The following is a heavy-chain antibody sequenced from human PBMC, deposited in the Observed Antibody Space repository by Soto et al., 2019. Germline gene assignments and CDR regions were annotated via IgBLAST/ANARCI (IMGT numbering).Heavy chain of an antibody. J-gene: IGHJ4*02. V-gene: IGHV3-23*01. CDR1: GFTFSSYA. Sequence: LRLSCAASGFTFSSYAMTWVRQAPGKGLEWVSAISGSGGSTYYADSVKGRFTISRDNSKNTLYLQMNSLRAEDTAVYYCAKGIRGYSYGPDYWGQGPLVTVSS. D-gene: IGHD5-18*01. CDR2: ISGSGGST. CDR3: AKGIRGYSYGPDY.